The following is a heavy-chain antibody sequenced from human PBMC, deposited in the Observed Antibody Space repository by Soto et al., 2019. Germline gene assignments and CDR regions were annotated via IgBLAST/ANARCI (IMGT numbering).Heavy chain of an antibody. J-gene: IGHJ4*02. CDR1: GFTFGDYA. Sequence: PGGSLRLSCTASGFTFGDYAMSWFRQAPGKGLEWVGFIRSKAYGGTTEYAASVKGRFTISRDDSKSIAYLQMNSLKTEDTAVYYCTSPASYYYDTPDYWGQGTLVTVSS. V-gene: IGHV3-49*03. D-gene: IGHD3-22*01. CDR2: IRSKAYGGTT. CDR3: TSPASYYYDTPDY.